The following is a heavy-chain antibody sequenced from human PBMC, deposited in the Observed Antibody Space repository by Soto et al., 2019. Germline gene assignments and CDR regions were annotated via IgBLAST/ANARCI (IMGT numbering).Heavy chain of an antibody. CDR1: GFTFSSNA. D-gene: IGHD3-10*01. V-gene: IGHV3-23*01. J-gene: IGHJ4*03. Sequence: LRLSCAGSGFTFSSNAMSWVRQAPGKGLEWVSSVSGDGYASDYADSVKGRFTVSRHNSKNTLYLQMNSLRAEDTAVYYCAKRHYYGSGSFALATWGQGTLVTVSS. CDR3: AKRHYYGSGSFALAT. CDR2: VSGDGYAS.